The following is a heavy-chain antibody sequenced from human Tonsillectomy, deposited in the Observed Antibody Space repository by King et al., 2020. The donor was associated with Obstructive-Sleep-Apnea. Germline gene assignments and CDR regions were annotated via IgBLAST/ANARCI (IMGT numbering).Heavy chain of an antibody. Sequence: VQLVESGGGLVQSGRSLRLSCTASGFTFGDYAVSRFRQAPGKGLEWIGFIRSEDYGGPTDYAAYVKGRFTISREDSRSIAYLQMNSLKTEDTAIYYCTSYCGGGSCSVFYYYAMDVWGQGTTVTVSS. J-gene: IGHJ6*02. D-gene: IGHD2-15*01. CDR1: GFTFGDYA. CDR2: IRSEDYGGPT. V-gene: IGHV3-49*03. CDR3: TSYCGGGSCSVFYYYAMDV.